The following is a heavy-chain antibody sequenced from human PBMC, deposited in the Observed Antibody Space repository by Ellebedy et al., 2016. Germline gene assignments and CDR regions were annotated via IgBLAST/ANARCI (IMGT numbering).Heavy chain of an antibody. CDR1: GFIFSRYG. D-gene: IGHD4-11*01. Sequence: GGSLRLXCEPSGFIFSRYGIHWVRQAPGKGLEWVAVISDDGNDKSYRDSVKGRFTVSRDNSKIRVSLQMDSLRAEDTAVYYCATRRYGNSDNWGLGTTVTVSS. V-gene: IGHV3-30*03. J-gene: IGHJ3*02. CDR2: ISDDGNDK. CDR3: ATRRYGNSDN.